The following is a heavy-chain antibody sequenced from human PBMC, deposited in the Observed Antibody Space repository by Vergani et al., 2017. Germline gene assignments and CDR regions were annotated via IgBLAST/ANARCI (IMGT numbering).Heavy chain of an antibody. Sequence: QVQLQQWGAGLLKPSETLSLTCAVYGGSFSGYYWSWIRQPPGKGLEWIGEINHSGSTNYNPSLKSRVTISVDTSKNQFSLKLSSVTAADTAVYYCARDGYSSSWYGGRLNYFDYWGQGTLVTVSS. D-gene: IGHD6-13*01. CDR3: ARDGYSSSWYGGRLNYFDY. V-gene: IGHV4-34*01. CDR2: INHSGST. CDR1: GGSFSGYY. J-gene: IGHJ4*02.